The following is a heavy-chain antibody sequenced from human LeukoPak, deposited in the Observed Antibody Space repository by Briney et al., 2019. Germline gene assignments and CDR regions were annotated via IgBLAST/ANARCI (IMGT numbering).Heavy chain of an antibody. V-gene: IGHV3-43*02. CDR1: GFTFDDYA. CDR2: ISGDGGST. Sequence: GGSPRLSCAASGFTFDDYAMHWVRQPPGKSLEWVPLISGDGGSTYYADSVKARFTVSRENSKNSLYLQMNSLRTEDTALYYCAKDISRNFVVVPAADYWGQGTLVTVSS. D-gene: IGHD2-2*01. J-gene: IGHJ4*02. CDR3: AKDISRNFVVVPAADY.